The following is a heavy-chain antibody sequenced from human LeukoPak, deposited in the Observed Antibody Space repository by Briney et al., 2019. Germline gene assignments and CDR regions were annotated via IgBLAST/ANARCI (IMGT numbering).Heavy chain of an antibody. J-gene: IGHJ6*02. CDR1: GITLSNYG. D-gene: IGHD3-9*01. V-gene: IGHV3-23*01. Sequence: GGPLRLSCAVSGITLSNYGMSWVRQAPGKGLEWVAGISDSGGRTNYADSVKGRFTISRDNPKNSLYLQMNSLRAEDTAVYYCARLVVLRYFDWFEYYYGMDVWGQGTTVTVSS. CDR3: ARLVVLRYFDWFEYYYGMDV. CDR2: ISDSGGRT.